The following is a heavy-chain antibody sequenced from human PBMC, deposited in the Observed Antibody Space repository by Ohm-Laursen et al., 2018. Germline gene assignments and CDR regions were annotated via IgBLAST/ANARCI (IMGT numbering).Heavy chain of an antibody. V-gene: IGHV3-74*03. Sequence: SLRLSCAASGFTFSSYTMNWVRQAPGKGLVWVSRIKSDGTTMYADFVRGRFTLSRDNERNTLDLQMNGLTVEDTAVYYCARGSLNGLDVWGQGTTVTVSS. J-gene: IGHJ6*02. CDR1: GFTFSSYT. CDR3: ARGSLNGLDV. D-gene: IGHD3-16*01. CDR2: IKSDGTT.